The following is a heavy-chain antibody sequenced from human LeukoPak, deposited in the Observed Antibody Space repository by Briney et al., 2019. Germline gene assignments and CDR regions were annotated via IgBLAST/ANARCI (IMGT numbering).Heavy chain of an antibody. CDR2: IYTSGST. Sequence: PSETLSLTCTVSGGSISSGSYYWSWIRQPAGKGLEWIGRIYTSGSTNYNPSLKSRVTISVDTSKNQFSLKLSSVTAADTAVYYCARGKGIQLLYRSPWFDPWGQGTLVTVSS. J-gene: IGHJ5*02. CDR1: GGSISSGSYY. CDR3: ARGKGIQLLYRSPWFDP. V-gene: IGHV4-61*02. D-gene: IGHD2-2*02.